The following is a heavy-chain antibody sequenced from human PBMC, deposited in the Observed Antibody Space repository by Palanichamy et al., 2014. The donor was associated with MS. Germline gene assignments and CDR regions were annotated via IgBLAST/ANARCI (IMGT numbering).Heavy chain of an antibody. J-gene: IGHJ4*01. D-gene: IGHD6-13*01. CDR2: IRSKANSYAT. V-gene: IGHV3-73*02. CDR1: GFTFSGSA. CDR3: TRTGYCSSWGLDY. Sequence: EVQLVESGGGLVQPGGSLKLSCAASGFTFSGSAMHWVRQASGKGLEWVGRIRSKANSYATAYAASVNGRFTISRDDSKNTAYLQMNSLKTEDTAVYYCTRTGYCSSWGLDYWGHGTLVTVSS.